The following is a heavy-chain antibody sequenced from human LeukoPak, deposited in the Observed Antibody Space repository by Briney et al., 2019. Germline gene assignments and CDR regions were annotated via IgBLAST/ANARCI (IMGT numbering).Heavy chain of an antibody. CDR3: VEDIAASFYTYDAFDF. V-gene: IGHV3-23*01. CDR1: GFPFSTYA. Sequence: GGSLRLSCAASGFPFSTYAMGWVRQAPGKGLEWVSVISGSGGIPFHADSVKGRFTISRDNSKNTLYLQTNSLRVEDTALYYCVEDIAASFYTYDAFDFWGQGTMVTVSS. D-gene: IGHD6-13*01. CDR2: ISGSGGIP. J-gene: IGHJ3*01.